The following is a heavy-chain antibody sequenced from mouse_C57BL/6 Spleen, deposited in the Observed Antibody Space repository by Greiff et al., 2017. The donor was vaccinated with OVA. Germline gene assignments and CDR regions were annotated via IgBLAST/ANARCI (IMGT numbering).Heavy chain of an antibody. Sequence: QVQLQQPGAELVMPGASVKLSCKASGYTFTSYWMHWVKQRPGQGLEWIGEIDPSDSYTNYHQKFKGKSTLTVAKSSSTAYMQLSSRTSEDSAVYYCSRPSYDYGSSPPIAYWGQGTLVTVSA. CDR1: GYTFTSYW. V-gene: IGHV1-69*01. CDR2: IDPSDSYT. D-gene: IGHD1-1*01. J-gene: IGHJ3*01. CDR3: SRPSYDYGSSPPIAY.